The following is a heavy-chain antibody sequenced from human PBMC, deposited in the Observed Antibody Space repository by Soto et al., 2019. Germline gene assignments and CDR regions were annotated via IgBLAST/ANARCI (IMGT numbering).Heavy chain of an antibody. CDR2: IIPILGIA. Sequence: QVQLVQSGAEVKKPGSSVKVSCKASGGTFSSYTISWVRQAPGQGLEWMGRIIPILGIANYAQKCQGRVTITADKSTSTAYMELSSLRSEDTAVYYCARVPTTVTTSWFDPWGQGTLVTVSS. CDR1: GGTFSSYT. J-gene: IGHJ5*02. CDR3: ARVPTTVTTSWFDP. V-gene: IGHV1-69*02. D-gene: IGHD4-17*01.